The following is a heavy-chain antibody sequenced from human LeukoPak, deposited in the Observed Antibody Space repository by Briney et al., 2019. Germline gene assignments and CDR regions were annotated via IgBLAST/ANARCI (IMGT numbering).Heavy chain of an antibody. Sequence: GEALQISCKGSGYSFTSYWIGWVRQLPGKGLEWMGIIYPGDSDTRYSPSFQGQVTISADKSISTAYLQWSSLKASDTAMYYCARRSSSSWYYYYGMDVWGQGTTVTVSS. CDR1: GYSFTSYW. J-gene: IGHJ6*02. CDR2: IYPGDSDT. CDR3: ARRSSSSWYYYYGMDV. V-gene: IGHV5-51*01. D-gene: IGHD6-6*01.